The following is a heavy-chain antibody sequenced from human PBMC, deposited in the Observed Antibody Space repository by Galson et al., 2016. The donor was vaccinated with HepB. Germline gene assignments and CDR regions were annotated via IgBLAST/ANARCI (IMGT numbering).Heavy chain of an antibody. CDR1: GGSINSAFYY. D-gene: IGHD4/OR15-4a*01. CDR3: ASHVAANYVDP. J-gene: IGHJ5*02. Sequence: SETLSLTCTVSGGSINSAFYYWAWIRQPPGKGLEWIGSLFYSENTYYNPSLKSRVAISADTSKNQFSLRLSSVTASDTAVYYCASHVAANYVDPWGQGTLVTVSS. CDR2: LFYSENT. V-gene: IGHV4-39*01.